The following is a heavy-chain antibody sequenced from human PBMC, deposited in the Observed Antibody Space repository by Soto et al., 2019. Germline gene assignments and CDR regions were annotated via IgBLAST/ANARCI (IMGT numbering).Heavy chain of an antibody. CDR3: ARGLSAQYYDFWSGYYRGAFDY. J-gene: IGHJ4*02. Sequence: SETLSLTCAVSSGSISSSNWWSWIRQPPGKGLEWIGEINHSGSTNYNPSLKSRVTISVDTSKNQFSLKLSSVTAADTAVYYCARGLSAQYYDFWSGYYRGAFDYWGQGTLVTVSS. CDR2: INHSGST. V-gene: IGHV4-4*02. CDR1: SGSISSSNW. D-gene: IGHD3-3*01.